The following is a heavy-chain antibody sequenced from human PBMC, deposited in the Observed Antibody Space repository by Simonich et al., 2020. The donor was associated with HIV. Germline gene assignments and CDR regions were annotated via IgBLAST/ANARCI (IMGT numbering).Heavy chain of an antibody. V-gene: IGHV3-30*07. CDR2: ISYDGSNK. CDR3: ASGGSISSVWADDY. J-gene: IGHJ4*02. D-gene: IGHD3-16*01. Sequence: QVQLVESGGGVVQPGRSLRLSCAASGFTFSSYAMHWVRQAPGKGLEWVAVISYDGSNKYYADSVKGRFTISGANSKNTLYLQMDSLRAEDTAVYYCASGGSISSVWADDYWGQGTLVTVSS. CDR1: GFTFSSYA.